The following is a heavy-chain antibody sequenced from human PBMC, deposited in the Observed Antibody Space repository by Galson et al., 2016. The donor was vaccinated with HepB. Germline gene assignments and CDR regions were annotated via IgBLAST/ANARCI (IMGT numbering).Heavy chain of an antibody. V-gene: IGHV4-31*03. J-gene: IGHJ3*02. CDR2: MHYSGST. CDR1: GGSISSGNFF. Sequence: TLSLTCTVSGGSISSGNFFWSWARQVPGEGLEWIGYMHYSGSTHYNPSLKNRLTMSVDRSKNQFSLSLSSVTAADTAVYYCAREVISAMDTDAFDIWGQGTMVTVSS. CDR3: AREVISAMDTDAFDI. D-gene: IGHD3-22*01.